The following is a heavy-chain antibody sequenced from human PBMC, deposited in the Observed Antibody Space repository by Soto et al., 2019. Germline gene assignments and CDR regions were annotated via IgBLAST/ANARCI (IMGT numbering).Heavy chain of an antibody. D-gene: IGHD3-10*01. Sequence: GGSLRLSCAASGFTFTRYAMNWVRQAPGRGLQWISGISVSGDNTSYVESVRGRFTVYRDNSKNTLYLQMNNLRAEDTALYYCAKDGKMRTKVWFPAGYGMDVWGQGTTVTVSS. CDR1: GFTFTRYA. V-gene: IGHV3-23*01. CDR3: AKDGKMRTKVWFPAGYGMDV. CDR2: ISVSGDNT. J-gene: IGHJ6*02.